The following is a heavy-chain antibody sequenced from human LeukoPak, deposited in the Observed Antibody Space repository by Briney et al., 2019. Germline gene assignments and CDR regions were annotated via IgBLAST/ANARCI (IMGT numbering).Heavy chain of an antibody. V-gene: IGHV1-8*01. Sequence: ASVKFSCKASRYTFTSYDINWVRQATGQGLEWMGWMNPNSGNTGYAQKFQGRVTMTRNTSISTAYMELSSLRAEDTAVYYCARGGFGYNPLDYWGQGTLVTVSS. CDR2: MNPNSGNT. D-gene: IGHD5-24*01. CDR1: RYTFTSYD. CDR3: ARGGFGYNPLDY. J-gene: IGHJ4*02.